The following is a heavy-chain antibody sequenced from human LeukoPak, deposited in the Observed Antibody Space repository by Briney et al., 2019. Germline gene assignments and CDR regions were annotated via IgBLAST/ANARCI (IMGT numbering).Heavy chain of an antibody. CDR3: AKDWVIQPPGGSIWYFDL. V-gene: IGHV3-21*04. Sequence: GGSLRLSCAASGFTFSSHIMNWVRQAPGKGLEWISSISSSTSYIYYADSVKGRFTISRDNANNSLYLQMNSLRAEDTAVYYCAKDWVIQPPGGSIWYFDLWGRGTLVTVSS. D-gene: IGHD1-1*01. CDR1: GFTFSSHI. CDR2: ISSSTSYI. J-gene: IGHJ2*01.